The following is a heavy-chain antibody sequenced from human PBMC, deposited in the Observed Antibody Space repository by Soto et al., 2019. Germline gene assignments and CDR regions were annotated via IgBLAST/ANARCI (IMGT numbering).Heavy chain of an antibody. Sequence: QVQLEQSGAEVKKPGASVKVSCKASGYAFSSYGINWVRQAPGQGLEWMGWISAYNGNTHYAQKFQGRVTMTTDTSTRTAYMALRNLRSDDTAVYYCASDSGSYAGRNDYWGQGTLVTVSS. CDR1: GYAFSSYG. CDR2: ISAYNGNT. CDR3: ASDSGSYAGRNDY. D-gene: IGHD1-26*01. J-gene: IGHJ4*02. V-gene: IGHV1-18*01.